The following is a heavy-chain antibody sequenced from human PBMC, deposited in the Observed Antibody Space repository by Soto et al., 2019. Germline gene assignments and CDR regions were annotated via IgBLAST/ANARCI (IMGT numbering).Heavy chain of an antibody. CDR1: GFTFSSYG. CDR2: IWYDGSNK. V-gene: IGHV3-33*01. J-gene: IGHJ4*02. Sequence: QVQLVESGGGVVQPGRSLRLSCAASGFTFSSYGMHWVRQAPGKGLEWVAVIWYDGSNKYYADSVKGRFTISRDNSKNTLYLQMNNLRAEDTAVYYCARRGYRDYGDYWGQGTLVTVSS. D-gene: IGHD4-17*01. CDR3: ARRGYRDYGDY.